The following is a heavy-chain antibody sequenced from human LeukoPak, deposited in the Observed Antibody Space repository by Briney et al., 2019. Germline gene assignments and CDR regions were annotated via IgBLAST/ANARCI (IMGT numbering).Heavy chain of an antibody. CDR2: IYYSGST. V-gene: IGHV4-39*01. CDR1: GGSISSSSYY. J-gene: IGHJ5*02. D-gene: IGHD3-22*01. CDR3: ARHFRYDSSRTSRWFDP. Sequence: SETLSLXCTVSGGSISSSSYYWGWIRQPPEKGLEWIGSIYYSGSTYYNPSLKSRVTISVDTSKNQFSLKLSSVTAADTAVYYCARHFRYDSSRTSRWFDPWGQGTLVTVSS.